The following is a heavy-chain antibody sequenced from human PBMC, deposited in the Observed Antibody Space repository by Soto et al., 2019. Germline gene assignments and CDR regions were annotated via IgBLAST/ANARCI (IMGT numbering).Heavy chain of an antibody. CDR1: RFTFSYYS. Sequence: GSLRLSCATSRFTFSYYSMNWVRQAPGKGLEWVSFISGSGSPIYYADSVKGRFTISRDNDKNTLYLQMNSLRDEDTAVYYCARVRGHSYGYVDYWGQGTLVTVSS. V-gene: IGHV3-48*02. D-gene: IGHD5-18*01. CDR3: ARVRGHSYGYVDY. CDR2: ISGSGSPI. J-gene: IGHJ4*01.